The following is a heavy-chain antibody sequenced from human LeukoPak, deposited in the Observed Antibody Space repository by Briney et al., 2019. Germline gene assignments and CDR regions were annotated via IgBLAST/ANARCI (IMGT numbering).Heavy chain of an antibody. V-gene: IGHV3-23*01. CDR1: GFTFSSYA. CDR2: ISGSGGST. Sequence: GGSLRLSCAASGFTFSSYAMSWVRQAPGKGLESVSAISGSGGSTYYADSVKGRFTISRDNSKNTLYLQMNSLRAEDTAVYYCAKDLNDFWSGYRYYFDYWGQGTLVTVSS. D-gene: IGHD3-3*01. J-gene: IGHJ4*02. CDR3: AKDLNDFWSGYRYYFDY.